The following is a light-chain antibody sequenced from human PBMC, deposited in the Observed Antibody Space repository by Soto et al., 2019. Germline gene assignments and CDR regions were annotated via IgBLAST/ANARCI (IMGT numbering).Light chain of an antibody. CDR3: QQSIKWPPIT. CDR1: QSVSSY. Sequence: VFTQSPVTLSLSPWARATLSCRASQSVSSYLAWCHKKPGRAPNLLLSDASPRATGIPARVSGAGARTDSSLTLHTLYTVNFSLDNTQQSIKWPPITLGKGTR. CDR2: DAS. V-gene: IGKV3-11*01. J-gene: IGKJ5*01.